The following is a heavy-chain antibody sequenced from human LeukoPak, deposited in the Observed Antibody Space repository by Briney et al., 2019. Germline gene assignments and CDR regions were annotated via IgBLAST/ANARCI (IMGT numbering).Heavy chain of an antibody. V-gene: IGHV3-7*04. Sequence: GGSLRLSCAASGFTFRSYWMSWVRQAPGRGLEWVANIKQDGSEKYYVDSVKGRFSISRDNAKNSLYLQMNALRAEDTAVYYCARDVRPDYWGQGTLVTVST. CDR3: ARDVRPDY. J-gene: IGHJ4*02. D-gene: IGHD6-6*01. CDR1: GFTFRSYW. CDR2: IKQDGSEK.